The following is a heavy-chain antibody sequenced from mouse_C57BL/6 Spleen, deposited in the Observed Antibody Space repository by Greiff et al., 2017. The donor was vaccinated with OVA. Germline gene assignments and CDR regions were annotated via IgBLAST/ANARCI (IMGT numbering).Heavy chain of an antibody. J-gene: IGHJ2*01. CDR3: TISRYYGSYTPLDY. D-gene: IGHD2-1*01. Sequence: VQLQQSGAELVRPGASVTLSCKASGYTFTDYEMHWVKQTPVHGLEWIGAIDPETGGTAYNQKFKGKAILTADKSSSTAYMELRSLTSEDCAVDYCTISRYYGSYTPLDYWGQGTTLTVSS. V-gene: IGHV1-15*01. CDR1: GYTFTDYE. CDR2: IDPETGGT.